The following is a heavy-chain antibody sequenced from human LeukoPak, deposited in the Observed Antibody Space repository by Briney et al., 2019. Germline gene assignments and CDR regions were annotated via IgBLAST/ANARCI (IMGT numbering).Heavy chain of an antibody. CDR2: IYYSGST. CDR3: ARENYSSGGWIEY. J-gene: IGHJ4*02. Sequence: PSETLSLTCTVSGGSISSYYWSWIRQPPGKGLEWIGYIYYSGSTNYTPSLKSRVTISVDTSKNQFSLKLSSVTAADTAVYYCARENYSSGGWIEYWGQGTLVTVSS. D-gene: IGHD6-19*01. CDR1: GGSISSYY. V-gene: IGHV4-59*01.